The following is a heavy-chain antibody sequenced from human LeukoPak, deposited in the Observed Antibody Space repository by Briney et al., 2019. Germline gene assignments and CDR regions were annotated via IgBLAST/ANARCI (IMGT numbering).Heavy chain of an antibody. CDR3: ARDIILTGYYRSAGAFDI. CDR1: GFSFSTCE. D-gene: IGHD3-9*01. V-gene: IGHV3-48*03. J-gene: IGHJ3*02. CDR2: ISRSSSTI. Sequence: GGSLRLSCAASGFSFSTCEMIWVRQAPGKGPEWISYISRSSSTIYYADSVKGRFTISRDNAKNSLYLQMNSLRAEDTAVYYCARDIILTGYYRSAGAFDIWGQGTMVTVSS.